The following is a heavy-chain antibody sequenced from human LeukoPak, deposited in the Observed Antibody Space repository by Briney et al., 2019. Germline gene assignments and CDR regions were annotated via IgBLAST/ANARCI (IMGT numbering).Heavy chain of an antibody. CDR1: GFTFSSYA. V-gene: IGHV3-30*04. Sequence: GGSLRLSCAASGFTFSSYAMHWVRQAPGKGLEWVAVISYDGSNKYYADSVKGRFTISRDNSKNTLYLQMNSLRAEDTAVYYCARDRTGFGESYFDYWGQGILVTVSS. CDR2: ISYDGSNK. D-gene: IGHD3-10*01. J-gene: IGHJ4*02. CDR3: ARDRTGFGESYFDY.